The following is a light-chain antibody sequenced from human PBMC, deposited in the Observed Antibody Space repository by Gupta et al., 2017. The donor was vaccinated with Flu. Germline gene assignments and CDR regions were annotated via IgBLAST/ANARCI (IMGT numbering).Light chain of an antibody. CDR1: SSDVGSYNR. Sequence: QSALTQPASVSGSPGQSITISCTGTSSDVGSYNRVSWYQQHPGKAPKLLIYEGTTRPSGVSNRFSGSKSGNTASLTXSXLQAEDXADYYCCSDASRTTDVFGTGTKVTVL. V-gene: IGLV2-23*01. J-gene: IGLJ1*01. CDR2: EGT. CDR3: CSDASRTTDV.